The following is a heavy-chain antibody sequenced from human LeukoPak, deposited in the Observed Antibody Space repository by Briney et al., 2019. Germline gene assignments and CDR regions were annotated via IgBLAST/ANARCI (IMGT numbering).Heavy chain of an antibody. CDR2: IYYSGTT. CDR1: GGSISSSGYY. Sequence: SETLSLTCTVSGGSISSSGYYWDWIRQPPGKGLEWIGNIYYSGTTYYNPSLKNRVTISVDTSKNQFSLRLSSVTAADTAIYYCARHYSGAWYGSDSWGQGTLVTVSS. V-gene: IGHV4-39*01. J-gene: IGHJ4*02. CDR3: ARHYSGAWYGSDS. D-gene: IGHD6-19*01.